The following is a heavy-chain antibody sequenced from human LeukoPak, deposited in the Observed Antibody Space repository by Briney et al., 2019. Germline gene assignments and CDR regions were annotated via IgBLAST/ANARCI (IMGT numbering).Heavy chain of an antibody. CDR1: GDSISSYY. CDR3: AGSTVSNPADY. J-gene: IGHJ4*02. Sequence: PSETLSLTCTVSGDSISSYYWIWIRQPPGKGLEWIGYIYYTGSTNYSPSLKSRVTISVDTSKNQFSLKLSSVTAADTAVYYCAGSTVSNPADYWGQGTLVTVSS. V-gene: IGHV4-59*12. D-gene: IGHD4-17*01. CDR2: IYYTGST.